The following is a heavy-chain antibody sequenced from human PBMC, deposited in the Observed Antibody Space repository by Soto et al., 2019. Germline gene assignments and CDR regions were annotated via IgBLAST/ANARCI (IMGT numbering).Heavy chain of an antibody. Sequence: SETLSLTCTVSGGSISSGDYYWSWIRQPPGKGLEWIGYIYYSGSTYYNPSLKSRVTISLDTSKNQFSLKLSSVTAADTAVYYCARENCGGDCYLILDYYYYGLDVWGQGTMVTVSS. CDR1: GGSISSGDYY. D-gene: IGHD2-21*02. CDR2: IYYSGST. V-gene: IGHV4-30-4*01. J-gene: IGHJ6*02. CDR3: ARENCGGDCYLILDYYYYGLDV.